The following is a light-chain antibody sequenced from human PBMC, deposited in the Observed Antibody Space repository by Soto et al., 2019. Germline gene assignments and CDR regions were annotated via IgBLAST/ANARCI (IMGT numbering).Light chain of an antibody. J-gene: IGKJ1*01. Sequence: PGERATLSCRASQSVSSSYLAWYQQKPGQAPRLLIYGASSRATGIPDRFSGSGSGTDFTLTISRLEPEDFAVYYCQQYGSSPPTFGQGTKVDI. CDR1: QSVSSSY. CDR2: GAS. V-gene: IGKV3-20*01. CDR3: QQYGSSPPT.